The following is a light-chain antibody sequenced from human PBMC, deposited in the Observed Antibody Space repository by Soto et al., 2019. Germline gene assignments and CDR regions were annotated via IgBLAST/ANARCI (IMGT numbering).Light chain of an antibody. J-gene: IGLJ2*01. Sequence: QSVLTQPASVSGSPGQSITISCTGTSSDVGGYNYVSWYQQHPGKAPKLMIYDVSNRPSGVSNRFSGSKSGNTASLTISGLQAEDGADYYCSSYTTSGSLVFGGGTKLTVL. CDR3: SSYTTSGSLV. CDR2: DVS. CDR1: SSDVGGYNY. V-gene: IGLV2-14*01.